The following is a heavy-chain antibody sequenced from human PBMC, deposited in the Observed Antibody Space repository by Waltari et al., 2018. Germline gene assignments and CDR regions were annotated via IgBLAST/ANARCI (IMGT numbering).Heavy chain of an antibody. Sequence: QVQLVQSGAEVKKPGASVKVSCKASGYTFTGYYMHCVRQAPGQGLEWMGRINPNSGGTNYAQKFQGRVTMTRDTSISTAYMELSRLRSDDTAVYYCARDRGNGPYHFDYWGQGTLVTVSS. D-gene: IGHD1-1*01. V-gene: IGHV1-2*06. CDR2: INPNSGGT. CDR1: GYTFTGYY. J-gene: IGHJ4*02. CDR3: ARDRGNGPYHFDY.